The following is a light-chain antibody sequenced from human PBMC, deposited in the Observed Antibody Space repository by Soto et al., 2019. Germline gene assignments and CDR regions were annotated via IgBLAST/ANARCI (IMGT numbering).Light chain of an antibody. Sequence: DIQMTQSPSSLSASVGDRVTITCRASQSISSYLNWYQQKPGKAPKLLIYAASSLQSGLPSRFSGSGSGTDFTLTISSLQPEDFANYYCQQSYSTPVTFGPGTKVDIK. J-gene: IGKJ3*01. CDR1: QSISSY. CDR2: AAS. CDR3: QQSYSTPVT. V-gene: IGKV1-39*01.